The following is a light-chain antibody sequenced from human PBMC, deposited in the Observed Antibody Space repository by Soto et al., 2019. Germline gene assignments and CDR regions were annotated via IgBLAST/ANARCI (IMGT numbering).Light chain of an antibody. CDR2: DVS. CDR3: SSYPTSDTHV. V-gene: IGLV2-18*02. Sequence: QSALTQPPSVSGSPGQSVTISCTGTSSDVGTYDRVSWYQQPPGTAPKLMVYDVSSRPSGVPDRFSGSNSGNTASRTISGLQADDEADDSCSSYPTSDTHVFGTGTKLTVL. CDR1: SSDVGTYDR. J-gene: IGLJ1*01.